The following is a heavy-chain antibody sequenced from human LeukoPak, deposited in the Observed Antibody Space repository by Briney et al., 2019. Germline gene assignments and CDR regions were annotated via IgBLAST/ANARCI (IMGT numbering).Heavy chain of an antibody. V-gene: IGHV5-51*01. CDR3: ARHSDVIGAI. CDR1: GYTFTHQW. Sequence: GESLKISCKASGYTFTHQWIGWVRQMSGSGLEWMGIIYPRDSDTIYSPSFQGHVTISADTSINTAYLEWSGLEASDTAIYYCARHSDVIGAIRGQGTLVTVSS. J-gene: IGHJ4*02. D-gene: IGHD3-10*01. CDR2: IYPRDSDT.